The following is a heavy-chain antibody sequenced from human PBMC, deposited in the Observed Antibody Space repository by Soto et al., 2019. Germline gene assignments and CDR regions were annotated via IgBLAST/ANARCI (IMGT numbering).Heavy chain of an antibody. CDR2: VSQGGAAAYLAEGETT. V-gene: IGHV4-59*12. D-gene: IGHD3-16*01. CDR1: GALLNNFF. CDR3: TGLSLFLETRASISIALSKYLFSLRLASVTLAEAAVYFCLRARGGMTVSSKPLGEWCDG. J-gene: IGHJ4*02. Sequence: PSETLSLTCTFSGALLNNFFWSWIRQTPGKGLEWIDYVSQGGAAAYLAEGETTRYNPSLESRATISLDLHKNQLSLRLTSVVDAFLGEGEATGLSLFLETRASISIALSKYLFSLRLASVTLAEAAVYFCLRARGGMTVSSKPLGEWCDGWGEGRLVTVSS.